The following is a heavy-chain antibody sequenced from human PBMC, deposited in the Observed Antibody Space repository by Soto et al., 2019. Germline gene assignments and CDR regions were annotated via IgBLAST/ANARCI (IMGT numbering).Heavy chain of an antibody. J-gene: IGHJ6*02. Sequence: EVQLLESGGGLVQPGGSLRLSCAASGFTFSSYAMSWVRQAPGKGLEWVSAISGSGGRTYHADSVKGRFTISRDNSKNTMYLPMNSLRAEDTAVYYCAKDRSIPSIEMASIDYYYDMDVWGQGTTVTVSS. CDR2: ISGSGGRT. CDR1: GFTFSSYA. CDR3: AKDRSIPSIEMASIDYYYDMDV. D-gene: IGHD2-21*01. V-gene: IGHV3-23*01.